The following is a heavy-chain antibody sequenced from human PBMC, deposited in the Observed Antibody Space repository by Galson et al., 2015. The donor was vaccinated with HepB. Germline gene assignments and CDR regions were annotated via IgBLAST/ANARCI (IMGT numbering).Heavy chain of an antibody. V-gene: IGHV3-33*01. J-gene: IGHJ6*04. CDR3: ARDRPGEPRGRLDV. Sequence: SLRLSCAASGFTFSSYGMHWVRQAPGKGLEWVAIIWYDGSNQYYADSVKGRFTISRDNSKNTLYLHMNSLRAEDTAVYHCARDRPGEPRGRLDVWGKGTTVTVSS. CDR1: GFTFSSYG. CDR2: IWYDGSNQ. D-gene: IGHD3-16*01.